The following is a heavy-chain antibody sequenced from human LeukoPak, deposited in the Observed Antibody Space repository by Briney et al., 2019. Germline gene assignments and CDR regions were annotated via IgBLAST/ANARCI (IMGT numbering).Heavy chain of an antibody. CDR2: INHSGST. CDR3: ARSPPYSSGWYSKSGYFDY. V-gene: IGHV4-34*01. Sequence: PSETLSLTCAVYGGSFSGYYWSWIRQPPGKGLEWIGEINHSGSTNYHPSLKSRVTISVDTSKNQFSLTLSSVTAADTAVYYCARSPPYSSGWYSKSGYFDYWGQGTLVTVSS. D-gene: IGHD6-19*01. CDR1: GGSFSGYY. J-gene: IGHJ4*02.